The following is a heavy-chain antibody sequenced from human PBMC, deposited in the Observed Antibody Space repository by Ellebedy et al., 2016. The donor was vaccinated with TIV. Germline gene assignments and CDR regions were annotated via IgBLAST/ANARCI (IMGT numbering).Heavy chain of an antibody. CDR2: INPSGGST. V-gene: IGHV1-46*01. Sequence: ASVKVSCKASGYTFTSYYMHWVRQAPGQGLEWMGIINPSGGSTSYAQKFQGRVTMTRDTSTSTVYMELSSLRSEDTAVYYCARIALGSHYYYGMDVWGQGTTVTVSS. D-gene: IGHD3-10*01. CDR3: ARIALGSHYYYGMDV. CDR1: GYTFTSYY. J-gene: IGHJ6*02.